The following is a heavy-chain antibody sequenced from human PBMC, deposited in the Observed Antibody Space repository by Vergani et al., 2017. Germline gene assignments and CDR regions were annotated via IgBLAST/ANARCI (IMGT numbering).Heavy chain of an antibody. CDR2: INPSGGST. J-gene: IGHJ4*02. D-gene: IGHD3-16*01. CDR3: TRGWYYGCIAYWAY. V-gene: IGHV1-46*03. Sequence: QVQLVQSGAEVKKPGASVKVPCKASGYPFTSYYMHWVRPAPGQGLEWMGIINPSGGSTSYAQKCQGRVAMTRDTSTSTVYMDLSSLGSEATAVFYCTRGWYYGCIAYWAYWGQGTLVTVSS. CDR1: GYPFTSYY.